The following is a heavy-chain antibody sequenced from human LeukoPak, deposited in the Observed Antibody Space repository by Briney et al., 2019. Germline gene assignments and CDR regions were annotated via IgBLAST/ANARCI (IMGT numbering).Heavy chain of an antibody. D-gene: IGHD3-10*01. CDR2: INPNSGGT. Sequence: GASVKVSCKASGYTFTGYYMHWVRQAPGQGLEWMGWINPNSGGTNYAQKFQGRVTMTRDTSISTAYMELSRLRSDDTAVYYCARGPNHYGSGRDYFDDWGQGTPVTVSS. CDR3: ARGPNHYGSGRDYFDD. CDR1: GYTFTGYY. V-gene: IGHV1-2*02. J-gene: IGHJ4*02.